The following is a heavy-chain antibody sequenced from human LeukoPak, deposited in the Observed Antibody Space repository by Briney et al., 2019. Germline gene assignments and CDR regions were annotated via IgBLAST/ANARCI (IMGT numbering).Heavy chain of an antibody. Sequence: SETLSLTCTVSGGSISSYYWSWIRQPPGKGVEWIGYIYYSGSTNYNPSLKRRVTISVDTSKDQFSLKLSSVTAADTAVYYCASAKEGTTVTPYHYYYMDVWGKGTTATVSS. V-gene: IGHV4-59*01. CDR3: ASAKEGTTVTPYHYYYMDV. CDR1: GGSISSYY. D-gene: IGHD4-17*01. CDR2: IYYSGST. J-gene: IGHJ6*03.